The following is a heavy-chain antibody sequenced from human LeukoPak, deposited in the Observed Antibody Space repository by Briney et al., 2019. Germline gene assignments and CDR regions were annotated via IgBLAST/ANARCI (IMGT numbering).Heavy chain of an antibody. CDR1: GFTFDDYA. J-gene: IGHJ5*02. V-gene: IGHV3-43*02. CDR3: AKDGYYYGSGSLSDP. Sequence: GGSLRLSCAAPGFTFDDYAMHWVRQAPGKGLEWVSLISGDGGSTYYADSVKGRFTISRDNSKNSLYLQMNSLRTEDTALYYCAKDGYYYGSGSLSDPWGQGTLVTVSS. D-gene: IGHD3-10*01. CDR2: ISGDGGST.